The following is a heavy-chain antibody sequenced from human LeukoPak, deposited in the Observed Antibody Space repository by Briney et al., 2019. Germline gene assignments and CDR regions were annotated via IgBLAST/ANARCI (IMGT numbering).Heavy chain of an antibody. D-gene: IGHD5-24*01. J-gene: IGHJ4*02. CDR1: GGSISSYY. Sequence: SETLSLTCTVSGGSISSYYWSWIRQPAGKGLEWIGRIYTSGSTSYNPSLKSRVTISIDTSKNQFSLRLNSVTAADTAVYYCARSLAATTFDYWGQGTLVTVSS. CDR2: IYTSGST. CDR3: ARSLAATTFDY. V-gene: IGHV4-4*07.